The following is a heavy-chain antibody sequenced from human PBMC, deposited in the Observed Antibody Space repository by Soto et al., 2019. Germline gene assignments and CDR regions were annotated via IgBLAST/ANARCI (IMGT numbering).Heavy chain of an antibody. D-gene: IGHD6-6*01. CDR1: GYTFTNYG. Sequence: QVQLVQSGAEVKKPGASVKVSCKASGYTFTNYGINWVRQAPGQGLEWLGWVSAYNGERRYEQGVQARVIMTTDTSTTPAYMELRSLRSDDTAVYYCSRGTSIPASGDYWGQGTLVTVSS. CDR2: VSAYNGER. V-gene: IGHV1-18*01. J-gene: IGHJ4*01. CDR3: SRGTSIPASGDY.